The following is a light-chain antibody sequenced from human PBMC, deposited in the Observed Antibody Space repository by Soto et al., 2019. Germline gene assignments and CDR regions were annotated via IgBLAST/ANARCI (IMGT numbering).Light chain of an antibody. CDR2: TAS. CDR3: QQSYSIPIT. CDR1: QSIGRY. Sequence: IQMSQSPSSPSASVGDRITMTCRACQSIGRYLSWYQEKSGKDPNVVIFTASSLQSGVPSRFNGSGSGTEFTLNISSLKSEELANYYCQQSYSIPITFGPGTRLEIK. V-gene: IGKV1-39*01. J-gene: IGKJ5*01.